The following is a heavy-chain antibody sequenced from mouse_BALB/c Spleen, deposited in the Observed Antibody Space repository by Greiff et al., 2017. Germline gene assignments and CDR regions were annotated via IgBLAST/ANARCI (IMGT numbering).Heavy chain of an antibody. CDR1: GYSITSDYA. Sequence: VQLQESGPGLVKPSQSLSLTCTVTGYSITSDYAWNWIRQFPGNKLEWMGYISYSGSTSYNPSLKSRISITRDTSKNQFFLQLNSVTTEDTATYYCARRAVLITTGYYYAMDYWGQGTSVTVSS. CDR2: ISYSGST. J-gene: IGHJ4*01. V-gene: IGHV3-2*02. D-gene: IGHD1-1*01. CDR3: ARRAVLITTGYYYAMDY.